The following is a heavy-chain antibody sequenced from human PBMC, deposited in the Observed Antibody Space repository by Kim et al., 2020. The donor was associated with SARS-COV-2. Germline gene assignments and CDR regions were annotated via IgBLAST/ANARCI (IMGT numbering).Heavy chain of an antibody. CDR1: GYTFTNYG. D-gene: IGHD2-15*01. CDR3: AREGLVVATTPYFYH. J-gene: IGHJ4*02. CDR2: ISAHNGNT. Sequence: ASVKVSCKASGYTFTNYGISWVRQAPGQRLEYMGWISAHNGNTNFAPKFQGRVTMTTDTSTSTAYMEMRNLTSDDTAVYYCAREGLVVATTPYFYHWGPG. V-gene: IGHV1-18*01.